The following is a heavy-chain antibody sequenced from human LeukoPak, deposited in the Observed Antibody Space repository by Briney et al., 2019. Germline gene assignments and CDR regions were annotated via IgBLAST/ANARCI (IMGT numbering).Heavy chain of an antibody. Sequence: PSETLSLTCTVSGGSISSSSYYWGWIRQPPGKGLEWIGSIYYSGSTYYNPSLKSRVTISVDTSNNQFSLKLSSVTAADTAVYYCARHAPVGDILTGYYNPIDYWGQGTLVTVSS. V-gene: IGHV4-39*01. D-gene: IGHD3-9*01. CDR2: IYYSGST. CDR3: ARHAPVGDILTGYYNPIDY. J-gene: IGHJ4*02. CDR1: GGSISSSSYY.